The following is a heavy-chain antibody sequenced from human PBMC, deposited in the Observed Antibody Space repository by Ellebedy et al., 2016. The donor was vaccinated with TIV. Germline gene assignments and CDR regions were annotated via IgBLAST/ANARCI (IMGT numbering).Heavy chain of an antibody. Sequence: MPSETLSLTCAVSGDSISSSNWWGWIRQPPGKGLEWIGFIYYSGITDYNPSLKSRVSMSVDTSQTQFSLQLSSVTAVDTAIYYCARTFDSSGYDHVLDVWGQGTMVTVSS. CDR3: ARTFDSSGYDHVLDV. V-gene: IGHV4-28*01. CDR1: GDSISSSNW. CDR2: IYYSGIT. D-gene: IGHD3-22*01. J-gene: IGHJ3*01.